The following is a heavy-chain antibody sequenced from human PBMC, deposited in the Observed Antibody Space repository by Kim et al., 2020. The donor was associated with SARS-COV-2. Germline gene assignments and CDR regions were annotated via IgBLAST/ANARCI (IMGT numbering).Heavy chain of an antibody. V-gene: IGHV4-39*01. CDR2: IHYSGNT. D-gene: IGHD6-6*01. Sequence: SETLSLTCTVSGDAMSSVDYFWGWIRQSPGKGLEWIGSIHYSGNTYYNPSLKSRLTVSVDTSKDQFSLNLNSVTAADTALYYCSRHPCSGAARGGFDSWG. CDR3: SRHPCSGAARGGFDS. CDR1: GDAMSSVDYF. J-gene: IGHJ5*01.